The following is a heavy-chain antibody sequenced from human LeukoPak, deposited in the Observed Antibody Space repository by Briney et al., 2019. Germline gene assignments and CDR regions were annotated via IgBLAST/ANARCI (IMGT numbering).Heavy chain of an antibody. D-gene: IGHD1-20*01. CDR3: ARAHPYNWNDRVAGPPDY. Sequence: ASVKVSCKASGYTFTGYYMHWVRQAPGQGLEWMGWINSNSGGTNYAQKFQGRATMTRDTSISTAYLELTRLRSDDTAVYYCARAHPYNWNDRVAGPPDYWGQGTLVTVSS. J-gene: IGHJ4*02. CDR2: INSNSGGT. V-gene: IGHV1-2*02. CDR1: GYTFTGYY.